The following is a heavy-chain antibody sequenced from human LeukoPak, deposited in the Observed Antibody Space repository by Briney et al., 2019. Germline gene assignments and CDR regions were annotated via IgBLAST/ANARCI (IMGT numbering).Heavy chain of an antibody. CDR1: GGTFSSYA. D-gene: IGHD1-26*01. Sequence: SVKVSCKASGGTFSSYAISWVRQAPGQGLEWMGRIIPILGIANYAQKFQGRVTITADKSTSTAYMELSSLRSEDTAVYYCARGPVGYSTLPSDPWGQGTLVTVSS. J-gene: IGHJ5*02. CDR3: ARGPVGYSTLPSDP. V-gene: IGHV1-69*04. CDR2: IIPILGIA.